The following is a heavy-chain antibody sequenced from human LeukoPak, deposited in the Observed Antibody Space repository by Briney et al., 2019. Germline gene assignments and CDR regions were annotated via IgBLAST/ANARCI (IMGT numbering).Heavy chain of an antibody. V-gene: IGHV4-39*07. CDR2: IYYSGST. D-gene: IGHD2-2*01. Sequence: SQTLSLTCTVSGGSISSGGYYWGWIRQPPGKGLEWIGSIYYSGSTYYNPSLKSRVTISVDTSKNQFSLKLSSVTAADTAVYYCARSKRSPRRICSSTSCYGSDYYYYMDVWGKGTTVTVSS. CDR1: GGSISSGGYY. J-gene: IGHJ6*03. CDR3: ARSKRSPRRICSSTSCYGSDYYYYMDV.